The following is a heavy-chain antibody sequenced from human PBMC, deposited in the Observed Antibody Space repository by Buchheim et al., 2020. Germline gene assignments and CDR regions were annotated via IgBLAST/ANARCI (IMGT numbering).Heavy chain of an antibody. Sequence: EVQLVQSGAEVKKPGESLRISCKGSGYSFTSYWISWVRQMPGKGLEWMGRIDPSDSYTNYSPSFQGHVPISADKPISTAYLQLISLKASGTAMYYCARHIRTYDFWSGYPRHYGMDVWGQGTT. CDR1: GYSFTSYW. CDR3: ARHIRTYDFWSGYPRHYGMDV. V-gene: IGHV5-10-1*03. D-gene: IGHD3-3*01. J-gene: IGHJ6*02. CDR2: IDPSDSYT.